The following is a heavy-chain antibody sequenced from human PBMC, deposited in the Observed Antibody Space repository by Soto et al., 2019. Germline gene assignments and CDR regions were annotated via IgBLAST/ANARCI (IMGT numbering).Heavy chain of an antibody. D-gene: IGHD3-22*01. V-gene: IGHV4-30-4*01. CDR3: AREAGSLSGYLDY. J-gene: IGHJ4*02. CDR1: GGSISSGDYY. Sequence: SETLSLTCTVSGGSISSGDYYGSWIRQPPGKGLEWIGYIYYSGSTYYNPSLKSRVTISVDTSKNQFSLKLSSVTAADTAVYYGAREAGSLSGYLDYWGQGTLVTAPQ. CDR2: IYYSGST.